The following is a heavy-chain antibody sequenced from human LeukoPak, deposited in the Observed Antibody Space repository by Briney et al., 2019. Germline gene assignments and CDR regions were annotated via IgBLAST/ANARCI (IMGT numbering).Heavy chain of an antibody. D-gene: IGHD6-19*01. Sequence: PSETLSLTCSVSGGSVSSDYWSWIRPSPGTGLEWIGYIYHPTTTNYNPSLKSRVSMSLNTSKNQFSLDLTSVTAADTAMYFCGAGDGRGWFDFWGRGTLVTVSS. J-gene: IGHJ4*02. CDR3: GAGDGRGWFDF. CDR1: GGSVSSDY. V-gene: IGHV4-59*02. CDR2: IYHPTTT.